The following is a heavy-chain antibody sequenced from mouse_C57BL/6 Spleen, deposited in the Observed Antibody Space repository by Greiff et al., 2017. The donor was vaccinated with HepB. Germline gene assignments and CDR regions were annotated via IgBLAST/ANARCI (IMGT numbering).Heavy chain of an antibody. CDR2: ISDGGSYT. V-gene: IGHV5-4*01. CDR1: GFTFSSYA. J-gene: IGHJ4*01. D-gene: IGHD2-4*01. Sequence: EVKLVESGGGLVKPGGSLKLSCAASGFTFSSYAMSWVRQTPEKRLEWVATISDGGSYTYYPDNVKGRFTISRDNAKNNLDLQMSHLKSEDTAMYYCARDEYEYDGGYYAMDYWGQGTSVTVSS. CDR3: ARDEYEYDGGYYAMDY.